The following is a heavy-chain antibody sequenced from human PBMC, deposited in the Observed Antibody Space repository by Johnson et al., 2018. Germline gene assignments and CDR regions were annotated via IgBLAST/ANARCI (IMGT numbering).Heavy chain of an antibody. J-gene: IGHJ6*02. D-gene: IGHD2-15*01. CDR1: GFTFNSYW. CDR3: ARDLPHSIARSGQGYGRDV. CDR2: IYEDGRIT. Sequence: VQLQESGGGLVQPGGSLRLSCAVSGFTFNSYWMHWVRQVPGKGLMWVSRIYEDGRITTYADSVKGRFTISRDNAGSTLYVQMNSLRVEDTAVYCCARDLPHSIARSGQGYGRDVGGQGTAVTVSS. V-gene: IGHV3-74*01.